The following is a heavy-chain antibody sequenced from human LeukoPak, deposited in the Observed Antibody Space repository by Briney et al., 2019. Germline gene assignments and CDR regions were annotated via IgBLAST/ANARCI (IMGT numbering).Heavy chain of an antibody. J-gene: IGHJ6*03. CDR3: AREKGDCSSTSCYYDGQDGYYMDV. CDR2: IIPIFGTA. Sequence: ASVKVSCEASGGTFSSYAISWVRQAPGQGLEWMGGIIPIFGTANYAQKFQGRVTITTDESTSTAYMELSSLRSEDTAVYYCAREKGDCSSTSCYYDGQDGYYMDVWGKGTTVTVSS. V-gene: IGHV1-69*05. D-gene: IGHD2-2*01. CDR1: GGTFSSYA.